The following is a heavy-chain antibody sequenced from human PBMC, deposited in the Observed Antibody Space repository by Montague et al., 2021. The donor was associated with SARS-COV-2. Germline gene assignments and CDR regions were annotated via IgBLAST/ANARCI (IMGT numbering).Heavy chain of an antibody. J-gene: IGHJ3*01. CDR3: ASAFYGDHWAFDV. CDR2: TYYRSRWRS. Sequence: CAISGDSVSSTSASWNWIRQSPSRGLEWLGRTYYRSRWRSQYPGSLESRITISGDTSKNQFSLQLNSATPEDTAVYYCASAFYGDHWAFDVWGQGTMVTVSS. V-gene: IGHV6-1*01. CDR1: GDSVSSTSAS. D-gene: IGHD3-3*02.